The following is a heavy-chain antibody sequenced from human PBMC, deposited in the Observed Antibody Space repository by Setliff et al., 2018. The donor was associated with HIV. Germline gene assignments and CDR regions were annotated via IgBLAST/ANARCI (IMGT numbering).Heavy chain of an antibody. V-gene: IGHV1-46*01. CDR2: INPSGGST. CDR3: ARDPRLDTVTDGGAFDI. CDR1: GYTFTSYY. D-gene: IGHD4-4*01. J-gene: IGHJ3*02. Sequence: ASVKVSCKASGYTFTSYYVHWVRQAPGQGLEWMGIINPSGGSTSYAQKFQGRVTMTRDTSTSTVYMELSSLRSEGTAVYYCARDPRLDTVTDGGAFDIWGQGTMVTVSS.